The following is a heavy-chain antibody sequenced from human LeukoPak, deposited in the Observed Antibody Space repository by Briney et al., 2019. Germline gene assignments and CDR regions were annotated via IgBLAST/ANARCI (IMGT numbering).Heavy chain of an antibody. D-gene: IGHD3-3*01. Sequence: SETLSLTCTVSGASMSSYYWSWIRQPPGKGLEWIGFIYYSGSTNYNPSLKSRVTMSLDTSKNQFSLKLTSVIAADTAVYYCARGYDFWSGQNCFDPWGQGTLVTVSS. CDR2: IYYSGST. CDR3: ARGYDFWSGQNCFDP. CDR1: GASMSSYY. J-gene: IGHJ5*02. V-gene: IGHV4-59*01.